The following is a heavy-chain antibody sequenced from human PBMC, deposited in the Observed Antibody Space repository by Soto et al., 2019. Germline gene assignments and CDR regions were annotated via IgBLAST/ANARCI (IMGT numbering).Heavy chain of an antibody. CDR2: IHHSGST. J-gene: IGHJ4*02. V-gene: IGHV4-34*01. CDR3: AREAAAATRGDFDY. Sequence: PSETLSLTCAVYGGSFTGYYWSWIRQPPGKGLEWIGGIHHSGSTHYNPPLKSRVTMSLDTSKNQFSLKVRSVTAADAAVYYCAREAAAATRGDFDYWGQGTLVTVSS. CDR1: GGSFTGYY. D-gene: IGHD6-13*01.